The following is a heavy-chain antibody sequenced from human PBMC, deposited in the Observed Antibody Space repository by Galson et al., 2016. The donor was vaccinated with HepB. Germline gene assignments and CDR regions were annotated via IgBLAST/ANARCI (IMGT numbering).Heavy chain of an antibody. Sequence: LSLTCDVSGGSISSGDYYWSWIRQTPGKGLEWLGYIFYTGGTNYNPSLETRISISVDTSKNQLSLKLSSVTAADTAVYFCARERGLSSGSPTDYWGQGALITVSS. CDR2: IFYTGGT. D-gene: IGHD6-19*01. J-gene: IGHJ4*02. V-gene: IGHV4-30-4*01. CDR3: ARERGLSSGSPTDY. CDR1: GGSISSGDYY.